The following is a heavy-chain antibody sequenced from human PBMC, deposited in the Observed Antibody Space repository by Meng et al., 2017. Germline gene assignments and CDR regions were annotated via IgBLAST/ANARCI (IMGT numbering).Heavy chain of an antibody. D-gene: IGHD4-23*01. J-gene: IGHJ4*02. V-gene: IGHV1-2*06. Sequence: QVDVVQSGAGVKKPGASVKVSCKASGYLFTGYYIHWVRQAPGQGLEWMGQINPNSGVTNFAQRFQGRVTMTRDTSISTAYMELSRLTSDDTAVYYCAREIASRGNHARWGQGTLVTVSS. CDR1: GYLFTGYY. CDR2: INPNSGVT. CDR3: AREIASRGNHAR.